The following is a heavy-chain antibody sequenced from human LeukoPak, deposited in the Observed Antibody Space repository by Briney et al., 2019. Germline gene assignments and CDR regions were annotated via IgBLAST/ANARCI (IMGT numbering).Heavy chain of an antibody. CDR2: INPNSGGT. D-gene: IGHD3-22*01. Sequence: ASVKVSCKASGYTFTGYYMHWVRQAPGQGLEWMGWINPNSGGTNYAQKLQGRVTMTRNTSISTAYMELSSLRSEDTAADYCARGGYYYDSSGNAFDIWGQGTMVTVSS. V-gene: IGHV1-2*02. J-gene: IGHJ3*02. CDR3: ARGGYYYDSSGNAFDI. CDR1: GYTFTGYY.